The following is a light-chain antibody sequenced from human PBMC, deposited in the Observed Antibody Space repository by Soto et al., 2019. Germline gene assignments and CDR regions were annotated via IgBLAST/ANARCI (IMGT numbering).Light chain of an antibody. V-gene: IGLV2-23*02. CDR1: SSDVGSYNL. J-gene: IGLJ1*01. CDR2: EVS. Sequence: QSALTQPASVSGSPGQSITISCTGTSSDVGSYNLVSWYQQHPGKAPKLMIYEVSKRPSGVSNRFSGSNSGNTASLTISGLQAEDEADYYCCSYAGSFYVFGTGTKLTVL. CDR3: CSYAGSFYV.